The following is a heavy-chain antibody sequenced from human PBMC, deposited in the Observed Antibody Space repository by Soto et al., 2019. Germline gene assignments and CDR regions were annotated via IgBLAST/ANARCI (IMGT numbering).Heavy chain of an antibody. V-gene: IGHV4-39*01. CDR2: IYSGGAT. Sequence: QLQLQESGPRLVKPSETLSLTCTVSGGSISGSISYWGWIRQPPEKGLEWIGSIYSGGATSYSPSLKTRVNLSVDTSKNQFSLNLTSATAADTAVYFCARHAPYGDIPFDLWGQGALVTVSS. CDR3: ARHAPYGDIPFDL. J-gene: IGHJ4*02. D-gene: IGHD4-17*01. CDR1: GGSISGSISY.